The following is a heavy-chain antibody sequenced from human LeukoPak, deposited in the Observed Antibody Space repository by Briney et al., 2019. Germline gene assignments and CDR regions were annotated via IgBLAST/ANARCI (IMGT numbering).Heavy chain of an antibody. D-gene: IGHD3/OR15-3a*01. J-gene: IGHJ4*02. CDR1: GFTFSDYY. CDR3: ARTRTDFVGYYFDY. Sequence: GGSLRLSCAASGFTFSDYYMSWIRQAPGKGLEWVSYISSSGSTIYYADSVKGRFTISRDNSKNTLYLQMNSLRAEDTAVYYCARTRTDFVGYYFDYWGQGTLVTVSS. CDR2: ISSSGSTI. V-gene: IGHV3-11*04.